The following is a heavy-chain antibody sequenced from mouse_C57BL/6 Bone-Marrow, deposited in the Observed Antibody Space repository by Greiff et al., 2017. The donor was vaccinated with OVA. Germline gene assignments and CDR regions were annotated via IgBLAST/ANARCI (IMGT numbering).Heavy chain of an antibody. V-gene: IGHV5-4*03. CDR2: ISDGGSYT. CDR3: ARGGGYPAWFAY. D-gene: IGHD2-2*01. J-gene: IGHJ3*01. Sequence: EVKLVESGGGLVKPGGSLKLSCAASGFTFSSYAMSWVRQTPEKRLEWVATISDGGSYTYYPDNVKGRFTISRDNAKNNLYLQMSHLKSEDTAMYYCARGGGYPAWFAYWGQGTLVTVSA. CDR1: GFTFSSYA.